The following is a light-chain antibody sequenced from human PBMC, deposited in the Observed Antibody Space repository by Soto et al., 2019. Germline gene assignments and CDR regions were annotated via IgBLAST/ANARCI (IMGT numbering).Light chain of an antibody. Sequence: QSALTQPPSASGSPGQSVTISCTGTSSDVGGYNYVSWYQQHPGKAPKLMIHEVTKRPSGVPDRFSGSKSGNTAYLTVSGLQAEDEADYYCSLYAGSNHLVFGGGTQLTVL. V-gene: IGLV2-8*01. J-gene: IGLJ2*01. CDR3: SLYAGSNHLV. CDR2: EVT. CDR1: SSDVGGYNY.